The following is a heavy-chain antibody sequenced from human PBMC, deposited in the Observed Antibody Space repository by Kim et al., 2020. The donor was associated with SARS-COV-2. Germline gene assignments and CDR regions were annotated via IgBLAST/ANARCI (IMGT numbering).Heavy chain of an antibody. Sequence: AGSGKGRFTITRDNAKNYLYLQMNSLRAEDTAVYYCARVGSTVAAGSIDYWGQGTLVTVSS. V-gene: IGHV3-11*01. D-gene: IGHD6-13*01. J-gene: IGHJ4*02. CDR3: ARVGSTVAAGSIDY.